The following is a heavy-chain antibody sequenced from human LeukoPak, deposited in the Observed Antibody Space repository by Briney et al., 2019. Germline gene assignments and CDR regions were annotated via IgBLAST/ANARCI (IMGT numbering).Heavy chain of an antibody. D-gene: IGHD3-22*01. V-gene: IGHV4-59*08. J-gene: IGHJ4*02. CDR1: RAAVKTYS. Sequence: SETLALTCKVSRAAVKTYSWSWIRQPPGKGLEWIGLVSYSGAANYNPSLKSRVTISVDTSNNQFSLTLSSVTAADTAVYYCARVPFYDSSGVYWGQGALVTVSS. CDR2: VSYSGAA. CDR3: ARVPFYDSSGVY.